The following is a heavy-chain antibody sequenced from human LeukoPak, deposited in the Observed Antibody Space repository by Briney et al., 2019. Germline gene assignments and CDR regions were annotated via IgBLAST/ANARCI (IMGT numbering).Heavy chain of an antibody. J-gene: IGHJ4*02. CDR3: ARGKAHDYAN. CDR1: GGSISSYY. D-gene: IGHD4-17*01. Sequence: PSETLSLTCTVSGGSISSYYWSWIRQPPGKGLEWIGYIYYSGSTNYNPSPKSRVTISVDTSKNQFSLKLSSVTAADTAVYYCARGKAHDYANWGQGTLVTVSS. V-gene: IGHV4-59*01. CDR2: IYYSGST.